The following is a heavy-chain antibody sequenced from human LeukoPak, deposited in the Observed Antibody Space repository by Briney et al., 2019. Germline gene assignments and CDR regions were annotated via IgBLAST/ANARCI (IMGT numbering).Heavy chain of an antibody. CDR2: IYYSGST. D-gene: IGHD3-9*01. Sequence: SETLSLTCTVSGGSISSYYWSWVRQPPGKGLEWIGYIYYSGSTNYNPSLKSRVNISVDTSKNQFSLKLSSVTAADTAVYYCASTTFQRAFDWLPAPDNYYYGMDVWGRGTTVTVSS. CDR3: ASTTFQRAFDWLPAPDNYYYGMDV. V-gene: IGHV4-59*12. J-gene: IGHJ6*01. CDR1: GGSISSYY.